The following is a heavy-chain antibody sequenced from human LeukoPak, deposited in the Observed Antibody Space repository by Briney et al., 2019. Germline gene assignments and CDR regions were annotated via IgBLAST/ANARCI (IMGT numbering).Heavy chain of an antibody. D-gene: IGHD2-15*01. CDR1: GYTFTSYG. V-gene: IGHV1-18*01. J-gene: IGHJ4*02. CDR3: ARDGTVLVVAALPLFDY. CDR2: ISAYNGNT. Sequence: EASVKVSCKASGYTFTSYGISWVRQAPGQGLEWMGWISAYNGNTNYAQKLQGRVTMTTDTSTSTAYMELRSLRSDDTAVYYCARDGTVLVVAALPLFDYWGQGTLVTVSS.